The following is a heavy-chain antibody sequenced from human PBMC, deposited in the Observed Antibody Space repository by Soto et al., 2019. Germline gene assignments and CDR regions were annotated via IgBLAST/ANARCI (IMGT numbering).Heavy chain of an antibody. J-gene: IGHJ6*03. CDR2: IIPILGIA. V-gene: IGHV1-69*04. D-gene: IGHD1-26*01. CDR1: GGTFSSYA. Sequence: GASVKVSCKASGGTFSSYAISWVRQAPGQGLEWMGRIIPILGIANYAQKFQGRVTITADKSTSTAYMELSSLRSEDTAVYYCARVIPNGAYYYMDVWGKGTTVTVSS. CDR3: ARVIPNGAYYYMDV.